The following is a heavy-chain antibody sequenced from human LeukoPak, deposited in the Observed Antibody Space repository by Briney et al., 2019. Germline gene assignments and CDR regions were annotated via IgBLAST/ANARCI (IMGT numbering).Heavy chain of an antibody. D-gene: IGHD4-17*01. V-gene: IGHV4-4*02. CDR2: IYHSGST. Sequence: SETLSLTCAVSGGSISSSNWWSWVRQPPGKGLEWIGEIYHSGSTNYNPSLKSRVTISVDKSKNQFSLKLSSVTAADTAVYYCASIYGDYHGDPFDYWGQGTLVTVSS. CDR1: GGSISSSNW. CDR3: ASIYGDYHGDPFDY. J-gene: IGHJ4*02.